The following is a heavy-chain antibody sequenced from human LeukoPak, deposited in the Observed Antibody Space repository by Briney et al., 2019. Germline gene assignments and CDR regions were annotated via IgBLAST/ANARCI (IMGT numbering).Heavy chain of an antibody. CDR2: IYYSGST. J-gene: IGHJ6*03. V-gene: IGHV4-59*01. CDR1: GGSISSYY. Sequence: SETLSLTFTVSGGSISSYYWSWIRQPPGKGLEWIGYIYYSGSTNYNPSLKSRVTISVDTSKNQFSLKLSSVTAADTAVYYCARVRDTTMGSVHYYYMDVWGKGTTVTVSS. CDR3: ARVRDTTMGSVHYYYMDV. D-gene: IGHD5-18*01.